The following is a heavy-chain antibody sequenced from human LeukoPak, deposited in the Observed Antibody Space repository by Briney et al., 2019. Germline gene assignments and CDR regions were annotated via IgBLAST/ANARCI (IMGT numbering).Heavy chain of an antibody. V-gene: IGHV1-3*01. CDR3: ATDPCSSTSCYGNWFDP. J-gene: IGHJ5*02. Sequence: DSVKVSCKASGYTFTSYAMHWVRQPPGQRLEWMGWINAGNGNTKYAQKFQGRVTITRDTSASTAYMELSSLRSEDTAVYYCATDPCSSTSCYGNWFDPWGQGTLVTVSS. CDR2: INAGNGNT. D-gene: IGHD2-2*01. CDR1: GYTFTSYA.